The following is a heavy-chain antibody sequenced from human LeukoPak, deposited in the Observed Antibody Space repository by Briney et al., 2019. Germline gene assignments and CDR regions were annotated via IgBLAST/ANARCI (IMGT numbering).Heavy chain of an antibody. CDR3: ASLKEMTTIGY. J-gene: IGHJ4*02. CDR1: GGSIRGDIYY. V-gene: IGHV4-39*01. Sequence: SETLSLTCIVSGGSIRGDIYYWGWIRQPPGKGLQLIGNIDYSGNTQYNPSLKSRVTMSVNTSENQFSLRLSSVAAEDTAVYYCASLKEMTTIGYWGQGTRVTVCS. CDR2: IDYSGNT. D-gene: IGHD5-24*01.